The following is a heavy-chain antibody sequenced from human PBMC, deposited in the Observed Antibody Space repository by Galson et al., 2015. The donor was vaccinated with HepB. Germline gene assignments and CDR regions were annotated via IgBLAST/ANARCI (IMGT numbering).Heavy chain of an antibody. CDR1: GFTFSDYY. CDR3: ARDRTGTTAFDI. J-gene: IGHJ3*02. D-gene: IGHD1-1*01. V-gene: IGHV3-11*06. CDR2: ISSSSSYT. Sequence: SLRLSCAASGFTFSDYYMSWIRQAPRKGLEWVSYISSSSSYTNYADSVKGRFTISRDNAKNSLHLQMNSLRAEDTAVYYCARDRTGTTAFDIWGQGTMVTVSS.